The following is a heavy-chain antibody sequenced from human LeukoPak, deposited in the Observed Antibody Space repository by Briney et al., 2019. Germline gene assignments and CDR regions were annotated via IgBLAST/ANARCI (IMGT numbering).Heavy chain of an antibody. Sequence: SETLSLTCTVSGGPISDYYWSWIRQPPGKGLEWIGYSYYTGVTNYNPSLKSRVSISVDTSKKQFSLNLTSVTTADTAVYYCAKAPVATMGFFDCWGQGTLVTVSS. CDR1: GGPISDYY. CDR3: AKAPVATMGFFDC. D-gene: IGHD5-12*01. J-gene: IGHJ4*02. CDR2: SYYTGVT. V-gene: IGHV4-59*01.